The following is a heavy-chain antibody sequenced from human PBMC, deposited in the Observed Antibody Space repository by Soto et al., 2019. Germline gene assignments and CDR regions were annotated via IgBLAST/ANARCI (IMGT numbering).Heavy chain of an antibody. CDR3: ATQEVGGSYVYTFDP. D-gene: IGHD1-26*01. CDR1: GGSFTSSSFY. CDR2: VYYSGST. Sequence: QLHLRESGPDLLKPSGTLSLPCTVSGGSFTSSSFYWGWLRQPPGQGLEWFGRVYYSGSTIYNPSLNSRVTISVDTSKNQFSLKLSSVTAADTAVYYCATQEVGGSYVYTFDPWGQGTLVTVSS. J-gene: IGHJ5*02. V-gene: IGHV4-39*01.